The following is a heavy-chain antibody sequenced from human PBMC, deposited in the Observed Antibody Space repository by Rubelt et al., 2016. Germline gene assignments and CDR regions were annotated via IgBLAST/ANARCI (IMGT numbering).Heavy chain of an antibody. J-gene: IGHJ4*02. CDR3: ASLLVGATFDY. Sequence: QLQLQESGPGLVKPSETLSLTCTVSGGSISSSSYYWGWIRQPPGKGLEWIGSIYFSGSTYYNPSLKRRVTISVDTSKNQFSLKLSSVTAADTAVYYCASLLVGATFDYWGQGTLVTVSS. D-gene: IGHD1-26*01. CDR1: GGSISSSSYY. CDR2: IYFSGST. V-gene: IGHV4-39*01.